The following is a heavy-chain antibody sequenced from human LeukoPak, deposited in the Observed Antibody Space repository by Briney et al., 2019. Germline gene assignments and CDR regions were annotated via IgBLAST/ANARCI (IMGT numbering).Heavy chain of an antibody. J-gene: IGHJ6*03. Sequence: SETLSLTCAVYGGSFSGYYWSWIRQSPGKGLEWIGEINHSGSTNYNPSLKSRVTISVDTSKNQFSLKLSSVTAADTAVYYCASVRRGFGESSKYYAYYYMGVWGKGTTVTISS. CDR3: ASVRRGFGESSKYYAYYYMGV. V-gene: IGHV4-34*01. CDR2: INHSGST. D-gene: IGHD3-10*01. CDR1: GGSFSGYY.